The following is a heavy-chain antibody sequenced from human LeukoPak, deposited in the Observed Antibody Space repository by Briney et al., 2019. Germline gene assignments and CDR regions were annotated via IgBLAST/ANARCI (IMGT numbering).Heavy chain of an antibody. CDR2: INHSGST. D-gene: IGHD6-19*01. V-gene: IGHV4-34*01. Sequence: SETLSLTCPVSGGSISGYYWGWIRQPPGQGLEWIGEINHSGSTNYNPSLKSRVTISVDTSKNQFSLKLSSVTAADTAVYYCARGLRIAVAAPKGAVAFDIWGQGTMVTVSS. CDR3: ARGLRIAVAAPKGAVAFDI. CDR1: GGSISGYY. J-gene: IGHJ3*02.